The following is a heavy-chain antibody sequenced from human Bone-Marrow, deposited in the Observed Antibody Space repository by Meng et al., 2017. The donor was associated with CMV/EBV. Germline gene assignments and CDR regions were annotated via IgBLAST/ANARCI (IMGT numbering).Heavy chain of an antibody. CDR3: TTIDY. J-gene: IGHJ4*02. CDR2: IKSKTDGGTT. V-gene: IGHV3-15*01. Sequence: SLRLSRAAYWFTFRNAWRSGVGQAPGKGLEWVGRIKSKTDGGTTDYAAPVKGRFTISRDDSKNTLYLQKNSLKTEDTAVYYWTTIDYWGQGTLVTVSS. CDR1: WFTFRNAW.